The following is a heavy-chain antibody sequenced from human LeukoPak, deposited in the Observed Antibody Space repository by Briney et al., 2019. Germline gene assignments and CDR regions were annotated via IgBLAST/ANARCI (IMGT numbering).Heavy chain of an antibody. CDR2: VNNDGSST. V-gene: IGHV3-74*01. J-gene: IGHJ4*02. CDR3: ARGRRSGYQLDY. Sequence: GGSLRLSCAASAFTFSSYWMHWVRHAPGKGLVWVLRVNNDGSSTTHADSVKGRFPISRDNAKNTLYLHMNSLRAEDTAVYYCARGRRSGYQLDYWVQGALVTVCS. D-gene: IGHD3-3*01. CDR1: AFTFSSYW.